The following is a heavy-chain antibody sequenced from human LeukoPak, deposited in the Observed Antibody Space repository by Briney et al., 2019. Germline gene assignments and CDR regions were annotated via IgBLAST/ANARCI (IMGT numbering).Heavy chain of an antibody. D-gene: IGHD5-18*01. V-gene: IGHV3-23*01. CDR1: GFTFSSYG. CDR3: AKGSRPGYSYGPREYYYYMDV. CDR2: ISGSGGST. J-gene: IGHJ6*03. Sequence: GGSLRLSCEGSGFTFSSYGISWVHQAPGKGLEWLSAISGSGGSTFYAESVKGRFTIYRDNSKNTLYLQMNSLRAEDTAVYYCAKGSRPGYSYGPREYYYYMDVWGKGTTVTVSS.